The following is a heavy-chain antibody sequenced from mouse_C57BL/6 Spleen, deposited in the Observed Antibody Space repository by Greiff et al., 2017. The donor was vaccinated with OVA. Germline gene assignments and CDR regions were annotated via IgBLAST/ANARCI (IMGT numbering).Heavy chain of an antibody. V-gene: IGHV1-53*01. Sequence: VQLQQPGTELVKPGASVKLSCKASGYTFTSYWMHWVKQRPGQGLEWIGNINPSNGGTNYNEKFKSKATLTVDKSSSTAYMQLSSLTSEDSAVYYCARDMRDYDRPLDYWGQGTTLTVSS. CDR1: GYTFTSYW. CDR3: ARDMRDYDRPLDY. J-gene: IGHJ2*01. D-gene: IGHD2-4*01. CDR2: INPSNGGT.